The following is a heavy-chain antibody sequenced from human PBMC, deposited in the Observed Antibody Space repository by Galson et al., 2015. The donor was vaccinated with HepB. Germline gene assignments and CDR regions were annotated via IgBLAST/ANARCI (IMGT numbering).Heavy chain of an antibody. J-gene: IGHJ4*02. CDR2: IIPILGIA. D-gene: IGHD6-19*01. CDR3: ARDRWPWLYYFDY. V-gene: IGHV1-69*04. CDR1: GGTFSSCA. Sequence: SVKVSCKASGGTFSSCAISWVRQAPGQGLEWMGRIIPILGIANYAQKFQGRVTITADKSTSTAYMELSSLRSEDTAVYYCARDRWPWLYYFDYWGQGTLVTVSS.